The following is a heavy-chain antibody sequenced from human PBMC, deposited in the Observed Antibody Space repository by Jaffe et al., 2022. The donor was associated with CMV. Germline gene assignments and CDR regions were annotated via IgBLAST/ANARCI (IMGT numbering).Heavy chain of an antibody. CDR1: GFTFSSYG. CDR3: SRGSYDRAFDI. V-gene: IGHV3-33*08. J-gene: IGHJ3*02. CDR2: IWYDGSNK. Sequence: QVQLVESGGGVVQPGRSLRLSCAASGFTFSSYGMHWVRQAPGKGLEWVAVIWYDGSNKYYADSVKGRFTISRDNSKNTLYLQMNSLRAEDTAVYYCSRGSYDRAFDIWGQGTMVTVSS. D-gene: IGHD1-26*01.